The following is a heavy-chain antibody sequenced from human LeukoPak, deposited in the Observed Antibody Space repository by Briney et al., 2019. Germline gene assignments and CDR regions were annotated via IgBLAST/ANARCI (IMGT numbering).Heavy chain of an antibody. J-gene: IGHJ4*02. V-gene: IGHV7-4-1*02. CDR1: GYTFTSYG. CDR3: ARVRYTSGLYYFES. CDR2: INTNTGNP. Sequence: ASVKVSCKASGYTFTSYGISWVRQAPGQGLEWMGWINTNTGNPTYAQGFTGRFVFSLDTSVSTAYLQINSLKAEDTAVYYCARVRYTSGLYYFESWGQGTLVTVSS. D-gene: IGHD6-19*01.